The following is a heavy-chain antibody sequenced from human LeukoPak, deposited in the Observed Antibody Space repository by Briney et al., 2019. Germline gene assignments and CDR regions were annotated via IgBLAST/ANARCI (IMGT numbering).Heavy chain of an antibody. J-gene: IGHJ4*02. Sequence: GGSLRLSCAASGFTFSSYSMNWVRQAPGKGLEWVSYISSSSTIYYADSVKGRFTISRDNAKNSLYLQMNSLRAEDTAVYYCARDLSWSGYYTGPTKGYWGQRTLVTVSS. D-gene: IGHD3-3*01. CDR1: GFTFSSYS. V-gene: IGHV3-48*01. CDR2: ISSSSTI. CDR3: ARDLSWSGYYTGPTKGY.